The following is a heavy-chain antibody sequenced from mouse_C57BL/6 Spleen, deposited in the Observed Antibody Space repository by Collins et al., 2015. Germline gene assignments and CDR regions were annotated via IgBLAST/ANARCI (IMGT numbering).Heavy chain of an antibody. CDR3: ARVITTATRYFDY. Sequence: EVKLVESGELSEAWRSLKLSCAASGFTFSSYAMSWVRQTPEKRLEWVASISSGGSTYYPDSVKGRFTISRDNARNILYLQMSSLRSEDTAMYYCARVITTATRYFDYWGQGTTLTVSS. CDR2: ISSGGST. V-gene: IGHV5-6-5*01. CDR1: GFTFSSYA. J-gene: IGHJ2*01. D-gene: IGHD1-2*01.